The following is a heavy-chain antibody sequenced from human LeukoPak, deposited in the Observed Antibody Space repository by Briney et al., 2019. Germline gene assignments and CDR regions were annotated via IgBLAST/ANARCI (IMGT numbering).Heavy chain of an antibody. J-gene: IGHJ6*02. Sequence: GGSLRLSCAASGFTFSSYAMSWVRQAPGKGLEWVSAISGSGGSTYYADSVKGRFTISRDNSKSTLYLQMNSLRAEDTAVYYCAKGFDSSSWYSYYYYGMDVWGQGTTVTVSS. CDR3: AKGFDSSSWYSYYYYGMDV. D-gene: IGHD6-13*01. CDR1: GFTFSSYA. CDR2: ISGSGGST. V-gene: IGHV3-23*01.